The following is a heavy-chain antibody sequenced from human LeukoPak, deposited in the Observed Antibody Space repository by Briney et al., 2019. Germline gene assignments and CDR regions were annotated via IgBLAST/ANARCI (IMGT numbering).Heavy chain of an antibody. V-gene: IGHV5-51*01. J-gene: IGHJ4*02. CDR2: TYPGDSDT. CDR1: GYSFTNNW. CDR3: ARRTDSLVYFDY. Sequence: GESLKISCKGSGYSFTNNWIAWVRQTPGEGLEWMGITYPGDSDTTYSPSFQGQVTISADKSISTAYLQWSSLKASDTAIYYCARRTDSLVYFDYWGQGTLVTVSS. D-gene: IGHD5-18*01.